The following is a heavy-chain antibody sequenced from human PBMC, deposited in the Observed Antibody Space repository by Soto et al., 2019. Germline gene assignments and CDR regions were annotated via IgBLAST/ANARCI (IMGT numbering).Heavy chain of an antibody. CDR2: VFYTGTP. J-gene: IGHJ4*02. D-gene: IGHD1-1*01. V-gene: IGHV4-39*01. CDR3: ARPARQGTVHGDY. CDR1: GGSISSSSYY. Sequence: LSLTCTVSGGSISSSSYYWGWVRQSPGKSLEWLGSVFYTGTPLYNPSLKRRVSISLDTSNNQFSLRLSSGTAADTAMYYCARPARQGTVHGDYWGQGTLVTVSS.